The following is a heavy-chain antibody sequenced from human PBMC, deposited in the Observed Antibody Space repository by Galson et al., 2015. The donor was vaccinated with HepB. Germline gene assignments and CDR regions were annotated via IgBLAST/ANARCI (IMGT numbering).Heavy chain of an antibody. J-gene: IGHJ3*01. D-gene: IGHD2-21*01. CDR3: ARTGGDGYNPRESFDV. V-gene: IGHV1-8*02. CDR1: GYSFSTLD. CDR2: MNPESGNT. Sequence: SVKVSCKASGYSFSTLDINWVRQATGQGLEWMGWMNPESGNTGYAQRFQDRVTMTRDSSISTAYMELNSLRFEDTAIYFCARTGGDGYNPRESFDVWGQGTMVTVSS.